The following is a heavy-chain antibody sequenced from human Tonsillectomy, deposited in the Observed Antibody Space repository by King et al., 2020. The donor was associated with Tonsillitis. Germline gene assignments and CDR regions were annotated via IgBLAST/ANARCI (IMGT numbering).Heavy chain of an antibody. J-gene: IGHJ3*01. CDR3: SKDKGAGLYDSGRGSFDF. Sequence: VQLVESGGGLVKPGGSLRLSCATSVFTFIDYDMIWVRQAPGEGLEWVSSISGNGKYIHYADQVKGRFTCSRDNAEKSLYLQMNSLRAEDTAVYYVSKDKGAGLYDSGRGSFDFWGQGTMVTVSS. V-gene: IGHV3-21*01. CDR2: ISGNGKYI. D-gene: IGHD3-22*01. CDR1: VFTFIDYD.